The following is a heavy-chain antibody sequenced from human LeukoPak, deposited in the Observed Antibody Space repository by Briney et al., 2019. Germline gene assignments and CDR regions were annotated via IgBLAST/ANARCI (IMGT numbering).Heavy chain of an antibody. CDR3: ARGSYGDYLYFDY. CDR1: GFTFSSYA. J-gene: IGHJ4*02. Sequence: GGSLRLSCAASGFTFSSYAMHWVRQAPGKGLEYVSAISSNGGSTYYANSVKGRFTISRDNSKNTLYLQMGSLRAEDMAVYYCARGSYGDYLYFDYWGQGTLVTVSS. D-gene: IGHD4-17*01. CDR2: ISSNGGST. V-gene: IGHV3-64*01.